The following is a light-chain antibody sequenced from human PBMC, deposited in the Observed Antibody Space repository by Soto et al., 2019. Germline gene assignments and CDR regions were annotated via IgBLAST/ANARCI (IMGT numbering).Light chain of an antibody. Sequence: QSALTQPASVSGSPGQSIAISCTGTSSDVGTNNYVSWYQQHPGKAPKLIIYDVSNRPSGASDRFSGSKSGNTASLTISGLQAEDEADYYCSSYTTSSTPLYVFGTGTKVTV. CDR3: SSYTTSSTPLYV. V-gene: IGLV2-14*01. CDR2: DVS. J-gene: IGLJ1*01. CDR1: SSDVGTNNY.